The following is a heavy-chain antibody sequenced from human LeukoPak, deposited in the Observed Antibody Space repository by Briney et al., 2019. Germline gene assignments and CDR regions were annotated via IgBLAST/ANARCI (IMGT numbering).Heavy chain of an antibody. J-gene: IGHJ4*02. V-gene: IGHV4-59*01. CDR2: IYYSGST. CDR1: GGSISSYY. Sequence: PSETLSLTCTVSGGSISSYYWSWIRQPPGKGLEWIGYIYYSGSTNYNPSLKSRVTISVDTSKNQFSLKLSSVTAADTAVYYCARTYYDSSGYYYPYWGQGTLVTVSS. CDR3: ARTYYDSSGYYYPY. D-gene: IGHD3-22*01.